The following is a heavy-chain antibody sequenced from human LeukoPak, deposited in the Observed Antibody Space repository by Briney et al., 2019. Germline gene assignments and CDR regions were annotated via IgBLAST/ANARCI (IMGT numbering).Heavy chain of an antibody. CDR2: IIPIFGTA. D-gene: IGHD3-10*01. V-gene: IGHV1-69*05. Sequence: GASVKVSCKASGGTFSSYAISWVRQAPGQGLEWMGGIIPIFGTANYAQKFQGRVTITTDESTSTAYMELSSLRSEDTAVYYCARDHKVRGGYYYYYMDVWGKGTTVTVSS. CDR3: ARDHKVRGGYYYYYMDV. J-gene: IGHJ6*03. CDR1: GGTFSSYA.